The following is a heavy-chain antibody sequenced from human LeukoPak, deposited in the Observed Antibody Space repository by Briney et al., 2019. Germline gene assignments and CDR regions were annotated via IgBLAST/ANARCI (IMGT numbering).Heavy chain of an antibody. Sequence: ASVKVSCKASGYTFTSYYMHWVRQAPGQGLEWMGIINPSGGSTSYTQKFQGRVTMTRDTSTSTVYMELSSLRSEDTAVYYCARGEGGSGYEEYFDYWGQGTLVTVSS. V-gene: IGHV1-46*01. CDR3: ARGEGGSGYEEYFDY. D-gene: IGHD3-22*01. CDR1: GYTFTSYY. J-gene: IGHJ4*02. CDR2: INPSGGST.